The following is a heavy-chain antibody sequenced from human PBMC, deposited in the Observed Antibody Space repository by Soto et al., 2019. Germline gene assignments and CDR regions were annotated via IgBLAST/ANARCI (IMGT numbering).Heavy chain of an antibody. J-gene: IGHJ4*02. CDR2: ISGSGGST. D-gene: IGHD3-10*01. V-gene: IGHV3-23*01. Sequence: GGSLRLSCAASGFTFSSYAMSWVRQAPGKGLEWVSAISGSGGSTYYADSVKGRFTISRDNSKNTLYLQMNSLRTEDTAVYYCAKDISPRRDGSGSYRYWGQGTLVTVSS. CDR3: AKDISPRRDGSGSYRY. CDR1: GFTFSSYA.